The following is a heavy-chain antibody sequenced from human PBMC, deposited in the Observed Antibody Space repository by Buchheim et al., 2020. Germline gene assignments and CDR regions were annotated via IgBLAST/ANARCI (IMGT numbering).Heavy chain of an antibody. CDR2: IKQDGSEK. D-gene: IGHD3-10*01. V-gene: IGHV3-7*01. CDR3: ARDVLLWFRELSMFDY. CDR1: GFTFSSYW. Sequence: EVQLVESGGGLVQPGGSLRLSCAASGFTFSSYWMSWVRQAPGKGLEWVANIKQDGSEKYYVDSVKGRCTISRDNAKNSLELQMNSLRAEDTAVYYCARDVLLWFRELSMFDYWGQGTL. J-gene: IGHJ4*02.